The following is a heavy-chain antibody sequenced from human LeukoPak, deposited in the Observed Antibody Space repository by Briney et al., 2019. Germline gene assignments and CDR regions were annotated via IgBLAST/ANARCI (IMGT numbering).Heavy chain of an antibody. CDR1: GGSISSGGYY. CDR3: ARDSIAVAGTDY. Sequence: SETLSLTCTVSGGSISSGGYYWSWIRQPPGKGLEWIGYIYHSGSTYYNPSLKSRVTISVDTSKNQFSLKLSSVTAADTAVYYCARDSIAVAGTDYWGQGTLVTVSS. D-gene: IGHD6-19*01. J-gene: IGHJ4*02. CDR2: IYHSGST. V-gene: IGHV4-30-2*01.